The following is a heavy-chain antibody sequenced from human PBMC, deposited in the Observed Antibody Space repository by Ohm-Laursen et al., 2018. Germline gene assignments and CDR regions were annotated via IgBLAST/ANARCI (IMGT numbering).Heavy chain of an antibody. J-gene: IGHJ4*02. CDR3: AKAADTSMLPDY. V-gene: IGHV3-23*01. CDR2: IGGSGRST. D-gene: IGHD5-18*01. Sequence: SLRLSCTAAAFTFSSYVMNWVRQAPGKGLEWVSAIGGSGRSTYYADSVKGRFTISRDNSKNTLYLQMNSLRAEDTAIYYCAKAADTSMLPDYWGQGTLVTVSS. CDR1: AFTFSSYV.